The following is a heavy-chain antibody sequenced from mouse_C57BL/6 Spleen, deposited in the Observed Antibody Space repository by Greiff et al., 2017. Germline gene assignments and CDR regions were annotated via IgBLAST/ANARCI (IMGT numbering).Heavy chain of an antibody. V-gene: IGHV5-17*01. CDR3: ARVDYDDYYAMDY. D-gene: IGHD2-4*01. CDR1: GFTFSDYG. J-gene: IGHJ4*01. Sequence: EVKLVESGGGLVKPGGSLKLSCAASGFTFSDYGMHWVRQAPEKGLEWVAYISSGSSTIYYADTVKGRFTISRDNAKNTLFLQMTSLRSEDTAMYYCARVDYDDYYAMDYWGQGTSVTVSS. CDR2: ISSGSSTI.